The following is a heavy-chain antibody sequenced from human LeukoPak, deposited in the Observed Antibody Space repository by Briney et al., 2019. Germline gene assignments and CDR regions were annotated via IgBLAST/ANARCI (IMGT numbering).Heavy chain of an antibody. CDR3: ASRTAAAGTTYYFDY. CDR2: IYSGGST. D-gene: IGHD6-13*01. Sequence: PGGSLRLSCAASGFTVSSNYMSWVRQAPRKGLEWVSVIYSGGSTYYADSVKGRFTISRHNSKNTLYLQMNSLRAEDTAVYYCASRTAAAGTTYYFDYWGQGTLVTVSS. V-gene: IGHV3-53*04. J-gene: IGHJ4*02. CDR1: GFTVSSNY.